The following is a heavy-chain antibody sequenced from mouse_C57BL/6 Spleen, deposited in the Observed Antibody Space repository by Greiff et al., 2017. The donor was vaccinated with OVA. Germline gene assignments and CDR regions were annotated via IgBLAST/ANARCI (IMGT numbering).Heavy chain of an antibody. CDR1: GFNIKDDY. CDR2: IDPENGDT. J-gene: IGHJ1*03. CDR3: TTRVTTDWYFDV. D-gene: IGHD2-2*01. V-gene: IGHV14-4*01. Sequence: VQLQQSGAELVRPGASVKLSCTASGFNIKDDYMHWVKQRPEQGLEWIGWIDPENGDTEYASKFQGKATITADTSSNTAYLQRSSLTSEDTAVYYCTTRVTTDWYFDVWGTGTTVTVSS.